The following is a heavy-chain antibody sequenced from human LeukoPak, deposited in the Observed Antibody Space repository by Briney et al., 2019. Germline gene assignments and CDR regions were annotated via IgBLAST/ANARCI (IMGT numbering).Heavy chain of an antibody. Sequence: SQTLSLTCTISGDSVSSNSAAWNWIRQSPSRGLEWLGRTYYRSKWYNDYAVSVKSRITINPDTSKNQFSLQLNSVTPEDTAVYYCARDRGTYYYGSGSYSRYSVYYGMDVWGQGTTVTVSS. CDR1: GDSVSSNSAA. V-gene: IGHV6-1*01. CDR3: ARDRGTYYYGSGSYSRYSVYYGMDV. J-gene: IGHJ6*02. D-gene: IGHD3-10*01. CDR2: TYYRSKWYN.